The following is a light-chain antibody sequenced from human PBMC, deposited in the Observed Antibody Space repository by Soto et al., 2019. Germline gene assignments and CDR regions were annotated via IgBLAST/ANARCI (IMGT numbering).Light chain of an antibody. V-gene: IGKV1-5*01. CDR1: QGISKW. J-gene: IGKJ1*01. Sequence: DIQMTQSPSTLSASVGDRVTITCRASQGISKWLAGYQQKPGKAPKLLIYGASSLENGVPSRFSGSGSGTEFTLTISSLQPDDFATYVCQQYNSYDMWSFGQGTKVDLK. CDR2: GAS. CDR3: QQYNSYDMWS.